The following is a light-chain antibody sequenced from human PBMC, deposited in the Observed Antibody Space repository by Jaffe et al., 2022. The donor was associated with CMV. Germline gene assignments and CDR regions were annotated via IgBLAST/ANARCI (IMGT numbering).Light chain of an antibody. CDR1: SSDVGAYNY. Sequence: QSALTQPPSASGSPGQSVTISCTGTSSDVGAYNYVSWYQQHPGKAPKLMIFEVNKWPSGVPDRFSGSKSGNTASLTVSGLQAEDEADYYCSSYAGSNNLVFGGGTRLTVL. CDR3: SSYAGSNNLV. J-gene: IGLJ2*01. V-gene: IGLV2-8*01. CDR2: EVN.